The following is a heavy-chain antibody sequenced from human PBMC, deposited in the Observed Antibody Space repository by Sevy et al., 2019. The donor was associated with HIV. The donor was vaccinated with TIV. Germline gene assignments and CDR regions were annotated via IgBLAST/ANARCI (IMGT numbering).Heavy chain of an antibody. Sequence: GGSLRLSCTASGFTFGDYAMSWFRQAPGKGLEWVGFIRSKAYGGTTEYAASVEGRFTISGDDSKSISYLQMNSRNTEDTAVYYCTRDPHSGSYSSHFDYWGQGTLVTVSS. V-gene: IGHV3-49*03. J-gene: IGHJ4*02. CDR2: IRSKAYGGTT. D-gene: IGHD1-26*01. CDR1: GFTFGDYA. CDR3: TRDPHSGSYSSHFDY.